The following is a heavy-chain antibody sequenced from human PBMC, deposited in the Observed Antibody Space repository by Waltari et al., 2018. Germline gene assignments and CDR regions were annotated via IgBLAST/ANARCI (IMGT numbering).Heavy chain of an antibody. CDR3: ARDRGMVHMDV. CDR1: GGSISSYY. J-gene: IGHJ6*03. Sequence: QVQLQESGPGLVKPSETLSLTCTVSGGSISSYYWSWIRQPPGKGLEWIGYIYYRGSTNYNPSLKSRVTISVDTAKNQFSLKLSSVTAADTAVYYCARDRGMVHMDVWGKGTTVTISS. V-gene: IGHV4-59*01. CDR2: IYYRGST. D-gene: IGHD3-10*01.